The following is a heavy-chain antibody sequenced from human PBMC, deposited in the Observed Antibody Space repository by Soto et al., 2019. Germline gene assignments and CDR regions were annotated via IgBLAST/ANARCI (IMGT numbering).Heavy chain of an antibody. V-gene: IGHV1-18*01. CDR3: GMVDNYVTPTPQDV. Sequence: QVQLVQSGDEVKKPGASVKVSCKASGYIFVNYGIAWVRQAPGQGLEWMGWISPYTGNTHSATKIQGRLTMTTDTSTSTAYMDLGRLTSDDTAVYYWGMVDNYVTPTPQDVWGQGTTVTVSS. D-gene: IGHD3-16*01. J-gene: IGHJ6*02. CDR2: ISPYTGNT. CDR1: GYIFVNYG.